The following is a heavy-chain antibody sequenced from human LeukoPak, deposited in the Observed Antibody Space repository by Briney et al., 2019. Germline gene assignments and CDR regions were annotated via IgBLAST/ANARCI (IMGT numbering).Heavy chain of an antibody. Sequence: PSETLSLTCTVSGGSISSGGYYWSWIRQHPGKGLEWIGYIYYSGSTYYNPSLKSRVTISVDTSKNQFSVKLSSVTAADTAVYYCARAGGFFSPFGYWGQGTLVTVSS. D-gene: IGHD3-3*01. CDR2: IYYSGST. J-gene: IGHJ4*02. CDR1: GGSISSGGYY. CDR3: ARAGGFFSPFGY. V-gene: IGHV4-31*03.